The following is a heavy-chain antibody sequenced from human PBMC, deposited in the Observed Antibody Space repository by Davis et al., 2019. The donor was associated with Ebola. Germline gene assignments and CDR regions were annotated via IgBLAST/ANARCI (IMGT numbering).Heavy chain of an antibody. CDR1: GFTFDDYA. CDR2: ISWNSGSI. V-gene: IGHV3-9*01. J-gene: IGHJ4*02. CDR3: AKDHRDDNWNTLDY. Sequence: SLKISCAASGFTFDDYAMHWVRQAPGKGLEWVSGISWNSGSIGYADSVKGRFTIFRDNAKNSLYLQMNSLRAEDTALYYCAKDHRDDNWNTLDYWGQGTLVTVSS. D-gene: IGHD1/OR15-1a*01.